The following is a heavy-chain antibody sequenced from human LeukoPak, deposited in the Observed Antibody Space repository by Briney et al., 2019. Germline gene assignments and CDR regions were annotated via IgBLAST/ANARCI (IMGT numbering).Heavy chain of an antibody. D-gene: IGHD3-22*01. CDR2: INPNSGGT. CDR3: ARGSPITMIVAVSGGGDY. Sequence: ASVKVSCKPSGYTFTGYYMHWVRQAPGQGLEWMGWINPNSGGTNYAQKFQGRVTMTRDTSISTAYMKLSRLSSDDTAVYYCARGSPITMIVAVSGGGDYWGQGTLVTVSS. CDR1: GYTFTGYY. V-gene: IGHV1-2*02. J-gene: IGHJ4*02.